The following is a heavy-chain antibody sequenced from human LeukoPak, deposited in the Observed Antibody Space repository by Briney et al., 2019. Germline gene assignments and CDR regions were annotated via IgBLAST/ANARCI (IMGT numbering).Heavy chain of an antibody. Sequence: SETLSLTCAVYGGSFSGYYWSWIRQPPGKGLEWIGEINHSGNTNYNPSLKSRVTISVDTSKNQFSLKLSSVTAADTAVYYCAREMATSGDAFDIWGQGTMVTVSS. CDR2: INHSGNT. J-gene: IGHJ3*02. V-gene: IGHV4-34*01. D-gene: IGHD5-24*01. CDR3: AREMATSGDAFDI. CDR1: GGSFSGYY.